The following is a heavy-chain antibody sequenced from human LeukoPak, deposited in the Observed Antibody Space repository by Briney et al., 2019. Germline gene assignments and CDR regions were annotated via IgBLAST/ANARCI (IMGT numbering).Heavy chain of an antibody. Sequence: SETLSLTCAVYGGSFSGYYWSWIRQPPGKGLEWIGEINHSGSTNYNPSLKSRVTISVDTSKNQFSLKLSSVTAADTAVYYCARHSSYSSGWPVDSWGQGTLVTVSS. CDR1: GGSFSGYY. CDR2: INHSGST. V-gene: IGHV4-34*01. J-gene: IGHJ4*02. CDR3: ARHSSYSSGWPVDS. D-gene: IGHD6-19*01.